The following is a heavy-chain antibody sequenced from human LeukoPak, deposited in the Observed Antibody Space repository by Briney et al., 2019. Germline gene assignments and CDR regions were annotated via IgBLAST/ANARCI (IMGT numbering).Heavy chain of an antibody. V-gene: IGHV3-11*06. Sequence: GGSLRLSCAASGFTFRYAWMSWIRQAPGKGLEWVSYISSSSSYTNYADSVKGRFTISRDNAKNSLYLQMNSLRDEDAAVYYCAARYYGGSTWGQGTLVTVSS. CDR2: ISSSSSYT. CDR1: GFTFRYAW. J-gene: IGHJ5*02. D-gene: IGHD4-23*01. CDR3: AARYYGGST.